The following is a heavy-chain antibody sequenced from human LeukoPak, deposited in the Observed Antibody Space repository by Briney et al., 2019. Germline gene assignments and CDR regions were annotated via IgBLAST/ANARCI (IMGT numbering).Heavy chain of an antibody. Sequence: GGSLRLSCAASGFTFSSYGMHWVRQAPGKGLEWVAFIRYDGSNKYYVDSVKGRFTISRDNSKNTLYLQMNSLRAEDTAVYYCAITIPLLWGDLSWRHFDYWGQGTLVTVSS. CDR3: AITIPLLWGDLSWRHFDY. V-gene: IGHV3-30*02. CDR2: IRYDGSNK. CDR1: GFTFSSYG. J-gene: IGHJ4*02. D-gene: IGHD3-16*02.